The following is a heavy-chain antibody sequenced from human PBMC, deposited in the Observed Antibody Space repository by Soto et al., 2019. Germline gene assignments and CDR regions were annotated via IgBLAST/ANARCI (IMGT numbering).Heavy chain of an antibody. Sequence: SHTLSLTCAISWDSVSSNSAAWNWIRQSPSRGLEWLGRTYYRSKWYNDYAVSVKSLITINPDTSKNKLSLQLNSVTPEDTAVYYCASSKAYSNRNGYYYVSAWGQGTLVTVYS. V-gene: IGHV6-1*01. CDR1: WDSVSSNSAA. D-gene: IGHD3-22*01. J-gene: IGHJ5*02. CDR3: ASSKAYSNRNGYYYVSA. CDR2: TYYRSKWYN.